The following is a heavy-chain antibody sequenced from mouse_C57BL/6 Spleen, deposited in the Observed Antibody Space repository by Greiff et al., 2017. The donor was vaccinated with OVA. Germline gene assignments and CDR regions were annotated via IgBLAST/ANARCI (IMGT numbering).Heavy chain of an antibody. CDR2: IWRGGST. D-gene: IGHD1-1*01. Sequence: VKLMESGPGLVQPSQSLSITCTVSGFSLTSYGVHWVRQSPGKGLEWLGVIWRGGSTDYNAAFMSRLSITKDNSKSQVFFKMNSLQADDTAIYYCAKNYGSSSYWYFDVWGTGTTVTVSS. J-gene: IGHJ1*03. CDR1: GFSLTSYG. CDR3: AKNYGSSSYWYFDV. V-gene: IGHV2-5*01.